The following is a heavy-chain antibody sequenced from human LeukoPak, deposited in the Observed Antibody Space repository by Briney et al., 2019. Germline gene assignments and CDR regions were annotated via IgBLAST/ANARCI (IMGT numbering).Heavy chain of an antibody. D-gene: IGHD2-2*01. J-gene: IGHJ5*02. CDR3: AREGGYCSSTSCLSWFDP. Sequence: VASVKVSCKASGYTFTGYYMHWVRQAPGQGLEWMGWINPNSGGTNYAQKFQGRVTMTRDTSISTAYMELSRLRSDDTAVYYCAREGGYCSSTSCLSWFDPWGQGTLVTVSS. CDR1: GYTFTGYY. V-gene: IGHV1-2*02. CDR2: INPNSGGT.